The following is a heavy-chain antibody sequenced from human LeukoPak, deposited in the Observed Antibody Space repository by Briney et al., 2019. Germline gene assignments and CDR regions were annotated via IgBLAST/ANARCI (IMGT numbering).Heavy chain of an antibody. V-gene: IGHV3-30*19. J-gene: IGHJ4*02. CDR1: GFTFSSYG. D-gene: IGHD6-13*01. Sequence: PGGSLRLSCAASGFTFSSYGMHWVRQAPGKGLEWVAVIWYDGSNKYYADSVKGRFTISRDNSKNTLYLQMNSLRAEDTAVYYCARSFSSSWYGGFDYWGQGTLVTVSS. CDR2: IWYDGSNK. CDR3: ARSFSSSWYGGFDY.